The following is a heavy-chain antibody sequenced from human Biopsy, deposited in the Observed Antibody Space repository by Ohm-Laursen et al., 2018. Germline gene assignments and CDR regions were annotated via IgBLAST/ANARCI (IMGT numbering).Heavy chain of an antibody. Sequence: GASVEVSCKAPGGTFSNYGVNWVRQAPGQGLEWLGGNIPILGTGNYAQKFQDRVTVAADTSTSTATMELRSLRSDDTAVYYCATKLTGYFHHWGQGTLVIVSS. CDR1: GGTFSNYG. CDR3: ATKLTGYFHH. CDR2: NIPILGTG. J-gene: IGHJ1*01. V-gene: IGHV1-69*06. D-gene: IGHD3-9*01.